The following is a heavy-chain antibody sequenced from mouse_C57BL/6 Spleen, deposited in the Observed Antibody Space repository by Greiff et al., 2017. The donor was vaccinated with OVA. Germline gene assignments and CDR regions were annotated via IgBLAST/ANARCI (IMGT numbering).Heavy chain of an antibody. D-gene: IGHD1-1*01. CDR3: ARWGTTVPYFDY. J-gene: IGHJ2*01. V-gene: IGHV1-50*01. CDR1: GYTFTSYW. CDR2: IDPSDSYT. Sequence: QVQLQQPGAELVKPGASVKLSCKASGYTFTSYWMQWVKQRPGQGLEWIGEIDPSDSYTNYNQKFTGKATLTVDTSSSTTYMQLSSLTSEDAAVYYCARWGTTVPYFDYWGQGTTLTGSS.